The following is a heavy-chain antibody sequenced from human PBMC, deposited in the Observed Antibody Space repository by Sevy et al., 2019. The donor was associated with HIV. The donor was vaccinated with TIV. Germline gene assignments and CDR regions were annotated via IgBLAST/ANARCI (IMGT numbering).Heavy chain of an antibody. CDR3: ARGRNFYLDH. J-gene: IGHJ4*02. CDR1: GFSLLDYS. Sequence: ASVKVSCKTSGFSLLDYSVAWVRQVPGQGFEWMGWVTARKGDTKYAQKVEGRVTMTTDSSRKTVYMELRSLTSDDTAIYYCARGRNFYLDHWAQGSRVTVSS. D-gene: IGHD4-4*01. CDR2: VTARKGDT. V-gene: IGHV1-18*01.